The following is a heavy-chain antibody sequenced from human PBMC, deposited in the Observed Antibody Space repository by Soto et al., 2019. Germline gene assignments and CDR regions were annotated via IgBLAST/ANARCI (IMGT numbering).Heavy chain of an antibody. J-gene: IGHJ4*02. CDR3: AHTWGLPCDY. D-gene: IGHD3-16*01. Sequence: QITLKESGPTLVSPTQTLTLTCTYSGVSLRTTGVGVGWIRQPPGRALEWLGIIYWNDDKRYSPSLKNRFTLIRDISKSQVVLTTTNMDPVDTATDSCAHTWGLPCDYGGQGTPVIVSS. CDR2: IYWNDDK. CDR1: GVSLRTTGVG. V-gene: IGHV2-5*01.